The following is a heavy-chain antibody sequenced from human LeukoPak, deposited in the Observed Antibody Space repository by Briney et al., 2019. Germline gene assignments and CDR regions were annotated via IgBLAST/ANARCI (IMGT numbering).Heavy chain of an antibody. CDR2: IWYDGSNK. J-gene: IGHJ4*02. CDR1: GFTFSSYG. CDR3: ARVYYYYDSSGPYDY. V-gene: IGHV3-33*01. Sequence: GGSLRLSCAASGFTFSSYGMHWVRQAPGKGLEWVAVIWYDGSNKYYADSVKGRFTISRDNSKNTLYLQMNSLRAEDTAVYYCARVYYYYDSSGPYDYWGRGTLVTVSS. D-gene: IGHD3-22*01.